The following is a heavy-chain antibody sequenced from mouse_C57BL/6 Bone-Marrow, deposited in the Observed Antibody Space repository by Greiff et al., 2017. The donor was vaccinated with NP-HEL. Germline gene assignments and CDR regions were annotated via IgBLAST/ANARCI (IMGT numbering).Heavy chain of an antibody. Sequence: VQPQQSGAELVRPGASVKLSCTASGFNIKDDYMHWVKQRPEQGLEWIGWIDPENGDTEYASKFQGKATITADTSSNTAYLQLSSLTSEDTAVYYCTTDDYWYFDVWGTGTTVTVSS. V-gene: IGHV14-4*01. CDR1: GFNIKDDY. D-gene: IGHD2-3*01. J-gene: IGHJ1*03. CDR2: IDPENGDT. CDR3: TTDDYWYFDV.